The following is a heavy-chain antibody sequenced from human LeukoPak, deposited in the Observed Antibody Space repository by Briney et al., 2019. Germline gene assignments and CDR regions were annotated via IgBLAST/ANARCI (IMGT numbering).Heavy chain of an antibody. V-gene: IGHV4-4*07. CDR3: ARVALSGLYYFDN. Sequence: SEPLSLTCTVSGGPISNYYWSWLGQPAGRAREWVGRISTSGSTNYTPSLKSRVTISVDKSRNQFSLKLSSVTAADTAVYYCARVALSGLYYFDNWGQGTLVTVSS. D-gene: IGHD5/OR15-5a*01. CDR2: ISTSGST. CDR1: GGPISNYY. J-gene: IGHJ4*02.